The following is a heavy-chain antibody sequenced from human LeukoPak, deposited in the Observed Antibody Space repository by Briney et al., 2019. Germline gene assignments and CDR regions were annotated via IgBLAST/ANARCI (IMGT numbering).Heavy chain of an antibody. CDR3: ARAGTCFGGDCYPYIDY. CDR2: INWNGGSST. J-gene: IGHJ4*02. D-gene: IGHD2-21*02. V-gene: IGHV3-20*04. Sequence: GGSLRLSCAASGFTFDDYGMSGVRQAPGKGLEWGSGINWNGGSSTGYADSVKGRFTISRDNAKNSLYLQMNSLRAEDTALYYCARAGTCFGGDCYPYIDYWGQGTLVTVSS. CDR1: GFTFDDYG.